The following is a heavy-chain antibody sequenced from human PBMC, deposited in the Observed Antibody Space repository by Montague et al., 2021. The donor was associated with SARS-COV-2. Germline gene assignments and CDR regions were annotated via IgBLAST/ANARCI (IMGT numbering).Heavy chain of an antibody. Sequence: SLRLSCAASGFTFSTYWMHWVRQAPGKGPVWVSRIDGDGIRPSYADSVKGRFTISRDNAKSTLYLQMNSLSAEDTAVYYCARLGDGVVPSPILGVGPYYSYYYMDVWGKGTTVTVSS. CDR2: IDGDGIRP. V-gene: IGHV3-74*01. J-gene: IGHJ6*03. CDR3: ARLGDGVVPSPILGVGPYYSYYYMDV. CDR1: GFTFSTYW. D-gene: IGHD3-10*01.